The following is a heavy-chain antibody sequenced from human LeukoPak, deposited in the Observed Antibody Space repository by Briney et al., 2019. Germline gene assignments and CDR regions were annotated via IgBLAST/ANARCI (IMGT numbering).Heavy chain of an antibody. CDR1: GFTFNIYY. J-gene: IGHJ4*02. Sequence: GGSLRLSCAVSGFTFNIYYMSWIRQAPGKGLEWISYIGLHGYPLDYADSVKGRFTISRGNAQNSLYLDMSSLRAEDTAVYYCARKDFSSGSFTYWGQGTLVTVSS. CDR3: ARKDFSSGSFTY. CDR2: IGLHGYPL. V-gene: IGHV3-11*04. D-gene: IGHD3-22*01.